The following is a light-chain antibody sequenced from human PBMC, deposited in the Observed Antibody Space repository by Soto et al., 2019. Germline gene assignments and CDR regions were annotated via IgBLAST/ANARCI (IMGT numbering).Light chain of an antibody. CDR1: QSVSSSY. Sequence: EIVLTQSPGTLSLSPGERATLSCRASQSVSSSYLAWYKQKPGQAPRLLIYGASSRATGIPDRFSGSGSGTDFTLTISRLEPEDFAVYYCQQYGSFFGPGTRVDIK. J-gene: IGKJ3*01. CDR3: QQYGSF. V-gene: IGKV3-20*01. CDR2: GAS.